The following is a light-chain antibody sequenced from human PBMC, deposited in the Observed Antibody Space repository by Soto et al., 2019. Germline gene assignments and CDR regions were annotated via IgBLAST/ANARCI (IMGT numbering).Light chain of an antibody. CDR3: SSYTSSNIEV. CDR1: SSDVGGYNY. Sequence: QSALTQPASVSGSPGQSIAISCTGASSDVGGYNYVSWYQQHPGKAPKLLIYDVSNRPSGVSNRFSGSKAGNTASLTISGLQAEDEADYYCSSYTSSNIEVFGTGTKSPS. CDR2: DVS. J-gene: IGLJ1*01. V-gene: IGLV2-14*01.